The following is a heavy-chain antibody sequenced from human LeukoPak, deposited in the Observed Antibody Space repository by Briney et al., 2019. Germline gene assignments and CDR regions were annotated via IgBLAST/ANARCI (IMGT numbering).Heavy chain of an antibody. Sequence: GASVKVSCKASGGTFSSYAISWVRQAPGQGLEWMGGIIPIFGTANYAQKFQGRVTITADESTSTAYMELSSLRSEDTAVYYCARGGAPGSYYFDYWGQGTLVTVSS. J-gene: IGHJ4*02. CDR1: GGTFSSYA. V-gene: IGHV1-69*13. CDR3: ARGGAPGSYYFDY. D-gene: IGHD1-26*01. CDR2: IIPIFGTA.